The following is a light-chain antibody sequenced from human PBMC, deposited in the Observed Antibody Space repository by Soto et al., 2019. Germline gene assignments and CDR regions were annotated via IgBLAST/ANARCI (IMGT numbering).Light chain of an antibody. V-gene: IGLV2-14*01. CDR1: SSDVGSYNS. CDR3: SSYTSSSTYV. J-gene: IGLJ1*01. CDR2: DVT. Sequence: QSVLTQPASVSGSPGQSITISCTGTSSDVGSYNSVSWHQQHPGQAPKLMIYDVTNRASGIPDRFSASKSGNPASLTISGLQAGDEADYYCSSYTSSSTYVFGTGTKLTVL.